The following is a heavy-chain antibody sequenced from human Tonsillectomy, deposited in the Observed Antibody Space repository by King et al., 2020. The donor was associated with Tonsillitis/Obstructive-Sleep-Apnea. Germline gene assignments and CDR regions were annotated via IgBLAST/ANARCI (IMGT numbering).Heavy chain of an antibody. CDR2: INYNGDRT. J-gene: IGHJ4*02. Sequence: QLVQSGGGLVQPGGSLRLSCAASGFTFSSYAMHWVRQAPGKGLEYVSAINYNGDRTYYANSVKGRFTISRDNSKNTLYLQMGSLRSDDMAVYYCARETYEEDGSNAYWGQGTLVTVSS. D-gene: IGHD5-24*01. CDR1: GFTFSSYA. V-gene: IGHV3-64*01. CDR3: ARETYEEDGSNAY.